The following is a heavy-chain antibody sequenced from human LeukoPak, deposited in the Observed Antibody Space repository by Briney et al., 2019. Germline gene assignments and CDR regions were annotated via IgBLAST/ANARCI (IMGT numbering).Heavy chain of an antibody. CDR2: ISSSSYI. CDR3: ARVVVAATQDY. D-gene: IGHD2-15*01. J-gene: IGHJ4*02. Sequence: GGSLRLSCAASGFTFSSYSMNWVRRAPGKGLEWVSSISSSSYIYYADSVKGRFTISRDNAKNSLYLQMNSLRAEDTAVYYCARVVVAATQDYWGQETLVTVSS. CDR1: GFTFSSYS. V-gene: IGHV3-21*01.